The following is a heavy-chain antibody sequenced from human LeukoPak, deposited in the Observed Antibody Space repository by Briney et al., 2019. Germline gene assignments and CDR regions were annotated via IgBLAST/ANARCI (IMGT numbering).Heavy chain of an antibody. CDR2: INPDSGGT. Sequence: GASVKVSCKASGYTFTGYLMRWGRQAPGQGLEWMGWINPDSGGTKYAQKFQGRVTMTRDTSISTAYMELSRLRSDDTAIYYCARDLEGLERYFDYSGQASLLTLSS. J-gene: IGHJ4*02. CDR1: GYTFTGYL. D-gene: IGHD1-1*01. V-gene: IGHV1-2*02. CDR3: ARDLEGLERYFDY.